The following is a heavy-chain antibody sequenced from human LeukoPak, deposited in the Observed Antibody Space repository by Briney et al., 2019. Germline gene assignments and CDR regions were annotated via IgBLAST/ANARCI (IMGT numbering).Heavy chain of an antibody. D-gene: IGHD3-22*01. CDR3: ARPLRSYDSSGYCGY. CDR2: MNPSSGNT. J-gene: IGHJ4*02. CDR1: GYTFTSYD. V-gene: IGHV1-8*01. Sequence: ASVTVSCKASGYTFTSYDINWVRQPTGQGLEWMGWMNPSSGNTGYAQKFQGRVRMTRNTSIRTAYMELSSMRSEDTAVYYCARPLRSYDSSGYCGYWGQGTLVTVSS.